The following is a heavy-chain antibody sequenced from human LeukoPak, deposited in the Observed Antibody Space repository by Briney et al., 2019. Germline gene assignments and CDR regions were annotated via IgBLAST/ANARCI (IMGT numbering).Heavy chain of an antibody. D-gene: IGHD3-22*01. CDR2: IIPILGIA. J-gene: IGHJ4*02. CDR1: GGTFSSYA. CDR3: ARGYYYDSSGYYGALDY. Sequence: ASVKVSCKASGGTFSSYAISWVRQAPGQGHEWMGRIIPILGIANYAQKFQGRVTITADKSTSTAYMELSSLRSEDTAVYYCARGYYYDSSGYYGALDYWGQGTLVTVSS. V-gene: IGHV1-69*04.